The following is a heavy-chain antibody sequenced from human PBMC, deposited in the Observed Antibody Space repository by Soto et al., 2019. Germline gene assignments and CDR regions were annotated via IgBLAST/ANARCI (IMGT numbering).Heavy chain of an antibody. V-gene: IGHV4-59*01. CDR3: AGDFGSGSYRFDY. CDR2: VYNSGST. CDR1: GDSMNPYS. D-gene: IGHD3-10*01. Sequence: SETLSLTCTVSGDSMNPYSWSWIRQPPGKGLEWIGYVYNSGSTTYNYSFKNRVTMSIDTSENQFSLKVSSVTAADTAVYYCAGDFGSGSYRFDYWGQGALVTVSS. J-gene: IGHJ4*02.